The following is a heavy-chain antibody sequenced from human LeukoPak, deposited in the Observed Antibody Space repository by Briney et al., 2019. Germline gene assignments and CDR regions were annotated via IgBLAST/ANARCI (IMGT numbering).Heavy chain of an antibody. V-gene: IGHV3-48*03. D-gene: IGHD3-16*02. J-gene: IGHJ4*02. CDR2: ISSSGSTI. CDR1: GFTFSSYE. Sequence: GGSLRLSCAASGFTFSSYEMNWVRQAPGKGLEWVSYISSSGSTIYYADSVKGRFTISRDNAKNSLYLQMNSLRAEDTAVYYCAKELAITFGGVIVPFDYWGQGTLVTVSS. CDR3: AKELAITFGGVIVPFDY.